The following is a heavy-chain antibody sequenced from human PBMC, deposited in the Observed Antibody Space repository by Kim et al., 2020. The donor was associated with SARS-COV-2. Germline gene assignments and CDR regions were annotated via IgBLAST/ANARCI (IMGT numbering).Heavy chain of an antibody. CDR2: RNK. Sequence: RNKYYATSVNGRFTISRNNSKNTVYRQRNSLGVEDTAVYYCVRELYKRDVWGQGTTVTVSS. J-gene: IGHJ6*02. V-gene: IGHV3-33*01. D-gene: IGHD1-20*01. CDR3: VRELYKRDV.